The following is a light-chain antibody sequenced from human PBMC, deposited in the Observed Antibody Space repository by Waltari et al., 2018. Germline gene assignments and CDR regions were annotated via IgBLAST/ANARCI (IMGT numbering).Light chain of an antibody. CDR1: SSDVGAYNY. CDR2: EVR. Sequence: QSALTQPASVSGSPGQSITISCTGTSSDVGAYNYVSWYQHLPGKAHKRTISEVRNRLSGGSNRFSGSKSGNMASLTISGLQAEDEADYYCNSYTTSSTWVFGGGTKLTVL. J-gene: IGLJ3*02. V-gene: IGLV2-14*01. CDR3: NSYTTSSTWV.